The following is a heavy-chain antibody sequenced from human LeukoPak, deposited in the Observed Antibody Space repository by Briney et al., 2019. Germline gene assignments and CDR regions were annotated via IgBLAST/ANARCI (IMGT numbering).Heavy chain of an antibody. J-gene: IGHJ4*02. CDR1: GGTFSSYT. V-gene: IGHV1-69*02. CDR2: IIPILGIA. Sequence: GASVKVSCKASGGTFSSYTISWVRQVPGQGLEWMGRIIPILGIANYAQKFQGRVTITADKSTSTAYMELSSLRSEDTAVYYCARFGDERLAFDYWGQGTLVTVSS. CDR3: ARFGDERLAFDY. D-gene: IGHD3-16*01.